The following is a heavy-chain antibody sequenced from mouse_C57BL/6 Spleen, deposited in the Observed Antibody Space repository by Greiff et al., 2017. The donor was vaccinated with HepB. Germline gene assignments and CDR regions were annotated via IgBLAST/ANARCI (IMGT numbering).Heavy chain of an antibody. V-gene: IGHV1-19*01. CDR2: INPYNGGT. J-gene: IGHJ3*01. D-gene: IGHD2-4*01. Sequence: VQLQQSGPVLVKPGASVKMSCKASVYTFTDDYMNWVKQSHGKSLEWIGVINPYNGGTSYNQKFKGKATLTVDKSSSTAYMELNSLTSEDSAVYYCARNYDYPFAYWGQGTLVTVSA. CDR1: VYTFTDDY. CDR3: ARNYDYPFAY.